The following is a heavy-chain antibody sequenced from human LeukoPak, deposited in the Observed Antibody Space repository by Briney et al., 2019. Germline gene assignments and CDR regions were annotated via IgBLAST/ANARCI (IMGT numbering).Heavy chain of an antibody. CDR3: ARQRRWLQSPWFDP. J-gene: IGHJ5*02. D-gene: IGHD5-24*01. Sequence: SETLSLTCTVSGGSISSYYWSWIRQPPGKGLEWIGEINHSGSTNYNPSLKSRVTISVDTSKNQFSLKLSSVTAADTAVYYCARQRRWLQSPWFDPWGQGTLVTVSS. CDR1: GGSISSYY. V-gene: IGHV4-34*01. CDR2: INHSGST.